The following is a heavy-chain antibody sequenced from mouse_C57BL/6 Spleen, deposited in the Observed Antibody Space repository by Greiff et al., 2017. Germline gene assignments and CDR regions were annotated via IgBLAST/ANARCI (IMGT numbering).Heavy chain of an antibody. J-gene: IGHJ1*03. CDR1: GYTFTSYG. D-gene: IGHD1-1*01. CDR3: SRRTTVVDWYFDV. Sequence: VQLQQSGAELARPGASVKLSCKASGYTFTSYGISWVKQRTGQGLEWIGEIYPRSGNTYYNEKFKGKATLTADKSSSTAYMELRSLTSEDSAVYFCSRRTTVVDWYFDVWGTGTTVTVSS. V-gene: IGHV1-81*01. CDR2: IYPRSGNT.